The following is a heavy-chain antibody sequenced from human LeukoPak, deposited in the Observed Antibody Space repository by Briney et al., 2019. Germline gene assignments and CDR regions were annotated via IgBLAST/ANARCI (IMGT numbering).Heavy chain of an antibody. J-gene: IGHJ4*02. CDR3: AKNMVGGVIMSSSFDY. CDR1: GFRFSSYG. V-gene: IGHV3-23*01. Sequence: TGGSLRLSCAASGFRFSSYGMSWDRQAPGKGLEWVSAISGSGGSTYYADSVKGRFSISRDNSKNTLYMQMNSLRAEDTAVYYCAKNMVGGVIMSSSFDYWGQGTLVTVSS. CDR2: ISGSGGST. D-gene: IGHD3-10*01.